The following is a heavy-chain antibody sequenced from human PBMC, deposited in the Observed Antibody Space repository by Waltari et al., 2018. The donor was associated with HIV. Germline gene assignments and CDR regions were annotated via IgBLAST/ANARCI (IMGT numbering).Heavy chain of an antibody. D-gene: IGHD2-15*01. J-gene: IGHJ4*02. Sequence: QVHLQQWGAGLLQPSGTLSLTCPVYGESFSIYFWSWIRQAPGKGLEWIGDTHHTGSTNYNTSLKSRVTISADPSKNQASLKLTSVTAADTATYYCVREAGYCSACRCYSEEHWGQGTLVAVSP. CDR2: THHTGST. CDR1: GESFSIYF. V-gene: IGHV4-34*01. CDR3: VREAGYCSACRCYSEEH.